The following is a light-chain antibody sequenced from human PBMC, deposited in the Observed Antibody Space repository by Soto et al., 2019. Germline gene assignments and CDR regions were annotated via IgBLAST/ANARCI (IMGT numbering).Light chain of an antibody. CDR3: QSYDSSNFWV. V-gene: IGLV6-57*03. J-gene: IGLJ3*02. CDR1: SGSIASNY. Sequence: FMLTQPHSVSESPGKTVTISCTRSSGSIASNYVQWYQQRPGSAPTTVIYEDNQRPSGVPDRFSGSIDSSSNSASLTISGLKTEDEADYYCQSYDSSNFWVFGGGTKVPVL. CDR2: EDN.